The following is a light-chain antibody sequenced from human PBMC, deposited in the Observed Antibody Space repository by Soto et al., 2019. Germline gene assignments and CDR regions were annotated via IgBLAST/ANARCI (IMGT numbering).Light chain of an antibody. CDR3: LQHNVFPRT. Sequence: IQMTQSPSSLSASVGDIVTITFRASQAIRNDLAWYQQKPGRAPKRLIYGSSALQSGVPSRFSGSGSGTEFTLTISSLQPEDFATYYCLQHNVFPRTFGQGTKVDIK. V-gene: IGKV1-17*01. CDR1: QAIRND. J-gene: IGKJ1*01. CDR2: GSS.